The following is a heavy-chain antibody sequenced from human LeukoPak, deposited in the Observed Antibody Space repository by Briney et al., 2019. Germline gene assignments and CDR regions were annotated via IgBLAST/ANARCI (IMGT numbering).Heavy chain of an antibody. D-gene: IGHD5-12*01. J-gene: IGHJ3*02. Sequence: PSETLSLTCTVSGGSINSYYWTWIRQPAGKGLEWIGRIYTSGNTNYNPSLKSRVTMSVDTSKNQFSLKLSSVTAADTAIYYCATHRRSGSGGSENAFEIWGQGTMVTVSS. V-gene: IGHV4-4*07. CDR1: GGSINSYY. CDR2: IYTSGNT. CDR3: ATHRRSGSGGSENAFEI.